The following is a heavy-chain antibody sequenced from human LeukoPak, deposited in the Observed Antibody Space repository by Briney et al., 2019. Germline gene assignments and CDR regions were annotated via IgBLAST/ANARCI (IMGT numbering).Heavy chain of an antibody. Sequence: PGGSLRLSCAASGFTFSSYSMNWVRQAPGKGLEWVSSISSSSSYIYYADSVKGRFTISRDNAKNSLYLQMNSLRAEDTAVYYCAREGRGYYDILTGYSPLLTERHFDYWGQGTLVTVSS. D-gene: IGHD3-9*01. CDR3: AREGRGYYDILTGYSPLLTERHFDY. CDR1: GFTFSSYS. CDR2: ISSSSSYI. V-gene: IGHV3-21*01. J-gene: IGHJ4*02.